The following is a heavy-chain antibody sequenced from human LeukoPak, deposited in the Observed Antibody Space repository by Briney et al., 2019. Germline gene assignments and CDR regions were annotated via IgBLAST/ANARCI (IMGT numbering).Heavy chain of an antibody. V-gene: IGHV4-59*01. CDR3: ARGSGYDILTGYFDY. Sequence: ASETLSLTCTVSGGSISSYYWSWIRQPPGKGLEWIGYIYYSGSTNYNPSLKSRVTISVDTSKNQFPLKLSSVTAADTAVYYCARGSGYDILTGYFDYWGQGTLVTVSS. CDR1: GGSISSYY. J-gene: IGHJ4*02. CDR2: IYYSGST. D-gene: IGHD3-9*01.